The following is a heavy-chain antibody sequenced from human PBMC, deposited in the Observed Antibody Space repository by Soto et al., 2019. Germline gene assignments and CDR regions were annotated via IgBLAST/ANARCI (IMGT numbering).Heavy chain of an antibody. J-gene: IGHJ4*02. CDR3: ARDRSFASGDYYFDS. Sequence: GASVKVSCKASGYTFRSYIMHWVRQAPGQRLEWMGWVNAGNGYTKYSQRFQGRVTFTGDSSANTAYMELSSLRSEDTAVYYCARDRSFASGDYYFDSWGQGTLVTVSS. CDR2: VNAGNGYT. V-gene: IGHV1-3*01. CDR1: GYTFRSYI. D-gene: IGHD4-17*01.